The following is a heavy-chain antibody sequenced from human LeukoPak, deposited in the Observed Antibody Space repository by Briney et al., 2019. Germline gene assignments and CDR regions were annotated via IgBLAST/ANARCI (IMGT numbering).Heavy chain of an antibody. CDR2: ISVYNGNT. V-gene: IGHV1-18*01. CDR3: ATTGGGHIVVVTAGGMDV. CDR1: GYTFTSYG. D-gene: IGHD2-21*02. Sequence: ASVKVSCKASGYTFTSYGINWVRQAPGQGLEWMGWISVYNGNTKYAQKLQGRVTMTTDTSTSTAYMELRSLRSEDTAVYYCATTGGGHIVVVTAGGMDVWGQGTTVTVSS. J-gene: IGHJ6*02.